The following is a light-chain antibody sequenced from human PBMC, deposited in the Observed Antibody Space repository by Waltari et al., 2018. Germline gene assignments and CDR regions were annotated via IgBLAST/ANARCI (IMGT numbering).Light chain of an antibody. J-gene: IGLJ2*01. Sequence: QSALTQPASVSGPPGQSFTIPCTRTSSEAGTYPRVSWYQQHPGKAPKLMIYAVSKRPSGVSDRFSGSKSGDMASLTISGRQPEDEAEYFCSSYAGSSKGVFGGGTKVTVL. CDR3: SSYAGSSKGV. V-gene: IGLV2-23*02. CDR2: AVS. CDR1: SSEAGTYPR.